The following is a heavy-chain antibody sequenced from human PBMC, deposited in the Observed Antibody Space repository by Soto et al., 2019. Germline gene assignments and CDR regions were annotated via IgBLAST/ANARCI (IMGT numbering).Heavy chain of an antibody. CDR1: GFSFSSFA. J-gene: IGHJ5*02. Sequence: GGSLRLSCAASGFSFSSFAMNWVRQAPGKGLEWVSGISWNSGSIGYADSVKGRFTISRDNAKNSLYLQMNSLRAEDTAVYYCARARVAGTFWFDPWGQGTLVTVSS. V-gene: IGHV3-9*01. D-gene: IGHD6-19*01. CDR2: ISWNSGSI. CDR3: ARARVAGTFWFDP.